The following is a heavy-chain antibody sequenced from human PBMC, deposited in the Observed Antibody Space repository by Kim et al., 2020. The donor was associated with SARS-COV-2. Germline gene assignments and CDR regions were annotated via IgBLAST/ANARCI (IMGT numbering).Heavy chain of an antibody. CDR2: INHSGST. CDR3: ARGLGGLVPAATNYYYYYYYYGMDV. Sequence: SETLSLTCAVYGGSFSGYYWSWIRQPPGKGLEWIGEINHSGSTNYNPSLKSRVTISVDTSKNQFSLKLGSVTAADTAVYYCARGLGGLVPAATNYYYYYYYYGMDVWGQGTTVTVSS. V-gene: IGHV4-34*01. CDR1: GGSFSGYY. J-gene: IGHJ6*02. D-gene: IGHD2-2*01.